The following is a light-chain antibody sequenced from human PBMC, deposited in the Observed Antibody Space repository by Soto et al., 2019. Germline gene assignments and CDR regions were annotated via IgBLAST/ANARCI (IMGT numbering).Light chain of an antibody. CDR1: SSDVGAYTF. J-gene: IGLJ1*01. Sequence: QSALTQPASVSGSPGQSITISCTGTSSDVGAYTFVSWYQQHPDKVPKLMIFDVSRRPSGVSDRFSGSKSGNTASLTISGLKPEDEADYYCSSYTSSSTHVFGSGTKLTV. V-gene: IGLV2-14*03. CDR2: DVS. CDR3: SSYTSSSTHV.